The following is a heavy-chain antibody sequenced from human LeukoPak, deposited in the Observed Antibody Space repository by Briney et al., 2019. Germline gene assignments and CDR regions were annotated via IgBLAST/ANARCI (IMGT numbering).Heavy chain of an antibody. D-gene: IGHD6-13*01. V-gene: IGHV4-59*01. Sequence: PSETLSLTCTVSGGSISTYYWSWIRQPPGKRLEWIVYIYYIGSTNYNPSLNNRVTISIDRSRNQFSLKLNSVTPADTAVYYCARAPQDGSNWSHYFDHWGRGALVTVSS. CDR1: GGSISTYY. CDR3: ARAPQDGSNWSHYFDH. CDR2: IYYIGST. J-gene: IGHJ4*02.